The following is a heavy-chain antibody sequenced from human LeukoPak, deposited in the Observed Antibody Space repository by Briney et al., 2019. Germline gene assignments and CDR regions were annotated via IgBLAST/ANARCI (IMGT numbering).Heavy chain of an antibody. D-gene: IGHD3-10*01. V-gene: IGHV1-24*01. CDR3: TRGASMNRGIIIYYFDY. CDR2: FDPEDGTT. J-gene: IGHJ4*02. CDR1: GYTLTEFS. Sequence: ASVKVSCKVPGYTLTEFSMHWVRQAPGKGLEWMGGFDPEDGTTIYAQKFQGRVTMTEDTSTDTAYMELSSLTSEDAAIYYCTRGASMNRGIIIYYFDYWGQGTLVTVSS.